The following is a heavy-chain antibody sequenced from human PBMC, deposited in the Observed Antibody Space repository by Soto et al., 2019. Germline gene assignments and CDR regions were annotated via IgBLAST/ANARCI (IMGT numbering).Heavy chain of an antibody. Sequence: PGGSLRLSCAASGFTFSSYSMNWVRQAPGKGLEWVSSISSSSSYIYYADSVTGRFTISRDNSKNMVSLQMSSLRDEDTAVYFCAGLAYYFDYWGQGTLVTVSS. V-gene: IGHV3-21*06. CDR1: GFTFSSYS. CDR2: ISSSSSYI. J-gene: IGHJ4*01. CDR3: AGLAYYFDY.